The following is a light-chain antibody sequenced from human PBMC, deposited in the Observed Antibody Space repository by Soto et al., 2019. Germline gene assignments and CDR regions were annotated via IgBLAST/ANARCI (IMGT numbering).Light chain of an antibody. V-gene: IGKV1-5*03. CDR3: QQYGVYHPRT. CDR2: RAY. CDR1: QIIGDY. J-gene: IGKJ4*01. Sequence: DIQMTQSPSTLSASVGDKVTITCRASQIIGDYLAWYQQKPGKAPVLLIYRAYTLESGVPSRFSGSGSGTEFTLTISSLQPDDFATYYCQQYGVYHPRTFGGGTKVEI.